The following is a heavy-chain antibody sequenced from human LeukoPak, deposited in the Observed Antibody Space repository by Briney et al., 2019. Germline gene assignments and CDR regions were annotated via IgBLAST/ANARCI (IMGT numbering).Heavy chain of an antibody. Sequence: SETLSLTCAVYGGSFSGYYWSWIRPPPGKGLEWIGEINHSGSTNYNPSLKSRVTISVDTSKNQFSLKLSSVTAADTAVYYCARDAPAPAGTATPFDYWGQGTLVTVSS. V-gene: IGHV4-34*01. CDR2: INHSGST. CDR1: GGSFSGYY. D-gene: IGHD6-13*01. J-gene: IGHJ4*02. CDR3: ARDAPAPAGTATPFDY.